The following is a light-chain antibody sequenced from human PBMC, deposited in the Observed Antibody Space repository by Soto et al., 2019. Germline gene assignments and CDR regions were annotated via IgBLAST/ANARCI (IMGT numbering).Light chain of an antibody. CDR3: SSFTRSNTVL. J-gene: IGLJ2*01. CDR1: SSDIGFYNY. Sequence: QSVLTQPASVSGSPGQSITISCTGGSSDIGFYNYVSWYQQYPGRAPKLIIYEVSDRPSGVSDRLSGSKSGNTASLPISGLQAEDEADYYCSSFTRSNTVLFGGGTKLTVL. V-gene: IGLV2-14*01. CDR2: EVS.